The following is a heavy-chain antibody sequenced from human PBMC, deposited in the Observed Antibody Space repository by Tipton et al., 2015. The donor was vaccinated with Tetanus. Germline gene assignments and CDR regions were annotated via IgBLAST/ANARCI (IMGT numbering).Heavy chain of an antibody. Sequence: SLRLSCAASGFSFSSYAMTWVRQAPGRGLEWVSAISGSGEGKFYSDSVEGRFTISRDNAKNLVFLQMNSLRAEDTAVYYCARATGGYRGYDYVDFWGQGTLVAVSS. CDR3: ARATGGYRGYDYVDF. CDR2: ISGSGEGK. CDR1: GFSFSSYA. J-gene: IGHJ4*02. V-gene: IGHV3-23*01. D-gene: IGHD5-12*01.